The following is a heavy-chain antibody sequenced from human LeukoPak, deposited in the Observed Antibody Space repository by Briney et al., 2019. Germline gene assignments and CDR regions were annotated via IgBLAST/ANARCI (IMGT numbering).Heavy chain of an antibody. CDR1: GFTFSSYA. J-gene: IGHJ4*02. CDR3: AKATNALRYFDWLLPHFDY. V-gene: IGHV3-23*01. CDR2: ISGSGGST. Sequence: QTGGSLRLSCAASGFTFSSYAMSWVRQAPGKGLEWVSAISGSGGSTYYADSVKGLFTISRDNSKNTLYLQMNSLRAEDTAVYYRAKATNALRYFDWLLPHFDYWGQGTLVTVSS. D-gene: IGHD3-9*01.